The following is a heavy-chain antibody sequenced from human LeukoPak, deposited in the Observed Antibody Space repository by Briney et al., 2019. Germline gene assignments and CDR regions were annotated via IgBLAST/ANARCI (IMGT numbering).Heavy chain of an antibody. CDR2: IRSTGTTT. Sequence: PGGSLRLSCAASGFSFSSYSMNWVRQAPGKGLEWVSYIRSTGTTTYHADSVQGRFAISRDNGKNSLYLQMNSLGVEDTAVYYCARGRGALGYMDVWGKGTTVTVSS. CDR3: ARGRGALGYMDV. CDR1: GFSFSSYS. V-gene: IGHV3-48*01. J-gene: IGHJ6*03. D-gene: IGHD3-10*01.